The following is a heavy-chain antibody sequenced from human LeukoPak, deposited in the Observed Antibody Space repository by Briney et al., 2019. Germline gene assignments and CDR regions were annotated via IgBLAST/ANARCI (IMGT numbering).Heavy chain of an antibody. CDR1: GYTFTGYY. D-gene: IGHD6-6*01. J-gene: IGHJ4*02. CDR2: INPNSGGT. Sequence: RASVKVSCKASGYTFTGYYMHWVRQAPGQGPEWMGWINPNSGGTNYAQKFQGRVTMTRDTSISTAYMELSRLRSDDTAVYYCATLDFSSSYYFDYWGQGTLVTVSS. CDR3: ATLDFSSSYYFDY. V-gene: IGHV1-2*02.